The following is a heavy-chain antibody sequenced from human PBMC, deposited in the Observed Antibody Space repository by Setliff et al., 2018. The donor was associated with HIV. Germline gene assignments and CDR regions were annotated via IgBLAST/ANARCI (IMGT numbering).Heavy chain of an antibody. J-gene: IGHJ4*02. V-gene: IGHV4-4*02. CDR1: GGSISSSNW. CDR2: IYYSGST. D-gene: IGHD1-26*01. CDR3: ARRAAATTNFDY. Sequence: SETLSLTCAVSGGSISSSNWGSWVRQPPGKGLEWIGTIYYSGSTYYNPSLKSRVTISVDTSKNQFSLKLYSVTAADTAVYYCARRAAATTNFDYWGQGTLVTVSS.